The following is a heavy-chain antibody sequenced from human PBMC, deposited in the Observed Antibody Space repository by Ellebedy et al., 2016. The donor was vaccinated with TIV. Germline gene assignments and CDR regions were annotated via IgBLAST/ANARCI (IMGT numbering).Heavy chain of an antibody. CDR2: IYSGGST. CDR1: GFTVSSNY. J-gene: IGHJ4*02. D-gene: IGHD1-1*01. CDR3: AKDRATRVPATGSFDS. V-gene: IGHV3-53*01. Sequence: GESLKISXAASGFTVSSNYMSWVRQAPGKGLEWVSVIYSGGSTYYADSVKGRFTISRDTSKSTLYLQMNSLRAEDTAVYYCAKDRATRVPATGSFDSWGQGTLVAVSS.